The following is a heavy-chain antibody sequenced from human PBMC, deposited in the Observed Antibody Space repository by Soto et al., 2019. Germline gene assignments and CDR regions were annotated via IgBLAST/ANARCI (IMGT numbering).Heavy chain of an antibody. CDR1: GGSISSGDYY. CDR2: IYYSGST. J-gene: IGHJ6*02. D-gene: IGHD6-13*01. V-gene: IGHV4-30-4*01. Sequence: SETLSLTCTVSGGSISSGDYYWRWIRQPPGKGLEWIGYIYYSGSTYYNPSLKSRVTISVDTSKNQFSLKLSSVTAAVTAVYYCARAPRSGVAAAGPVSGMEVRAPGTTVTVSS. CDR3: ARAPRSGVAAAGPVSGMEV.